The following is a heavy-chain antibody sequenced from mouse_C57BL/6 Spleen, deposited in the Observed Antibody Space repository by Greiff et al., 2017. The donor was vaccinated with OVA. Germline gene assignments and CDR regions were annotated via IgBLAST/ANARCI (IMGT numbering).Heavy chain of an antibody. CDR1: GYTFTDYY. D-gene: IGHD1-1*01. CDR2: INPYNGGT. CDR3: AREGLLRWFAY. V-gene: IGHV1-19*01. Sequence: VQLQPSGPVLVKPGASVKMSCKASGYTFTDYYMNWVKQSHGKSLEWIGVINPYNGGTSYNRKFKGKATLTVDKSSSTAYMELNSLTSEDSAVYYCAREGLLRWFAYWGQGTLVTVSA. J-gene: IGHJ3*01.